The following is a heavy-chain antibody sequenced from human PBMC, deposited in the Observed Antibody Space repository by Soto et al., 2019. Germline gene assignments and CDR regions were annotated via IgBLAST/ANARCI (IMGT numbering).Heavy chain of an antibody. Sequence: SQTLSLTCAVYGGSFSGYYWSWIRQPPGKGLEWIGEINHSGSTNYNPSLKSRVTISVDTSKNQFSLKLSSVTAADTAVYYCASWAKYGDYVYAFDYWGQGTLVTVSS. CDR2: INHSGST. CDR1: GGSFSGYY. J-gene: IGHJ4*02. D-gene: IGHD4-17*01. V-gene: IGHV4-34*01. CDR3: ASWAKYGDYVYAFDY.